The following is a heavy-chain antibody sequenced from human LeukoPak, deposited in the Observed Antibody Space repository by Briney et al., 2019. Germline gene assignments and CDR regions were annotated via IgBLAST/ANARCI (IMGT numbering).Heavy chain of an antibody. Sequence: ASVKVSCKASGYTFTSYGISWVRQAPGQGLEWMGWISAYNGNTNYAQKLQGRVTMTTDTSTSTAYMELRSLRSDDTAVYYCARDFDNPGVATIFGYWGQGTLVTVSS. CDR2: ISAYNGNT. CDR1: GYTFTSYG. J-gene: IGHJ4*02. CDR3: ARDFDNPGVATIFGY. V-gene: IGHV1-18*01. D-gene: IGHD5-12*01.